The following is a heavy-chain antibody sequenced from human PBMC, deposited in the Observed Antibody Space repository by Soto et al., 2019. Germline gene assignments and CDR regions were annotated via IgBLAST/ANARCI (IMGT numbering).Heavy chain of an antibody. V-gene: IGHV3-23*04. CDR2: ITNNGDTT. CDR1: GFTFSIYA. D-gene: IGHD5-12*01. Sequence: EKQLVESGGALAQPGGSLRLSCVGSGFTFSIYALTWVRQAPGKGLEWVSLITNNGDTTFFGDSVKGRCSISRDNSKNTLYLQLENLRAEDTAVYYCALSAGYGGAFDVCGQGTMVAVSS. CDR3: ALSAGYGGAFDV. J-gene: IGHJ3*01.